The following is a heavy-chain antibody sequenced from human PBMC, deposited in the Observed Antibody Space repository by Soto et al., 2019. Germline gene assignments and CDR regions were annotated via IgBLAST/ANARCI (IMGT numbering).Heavy chain of an antibody. J-gene: IGHJ3*02. CDR2: ISAYNGNT. CDR1: GYTFTSYG. Sequence: QVQLVQSGAEVKKPGASVKVSCKASGYTFTSYGISWVRQAPGQGLEWMGWISAYNGNTNYAQKLQGRVTMSTDTSTSTAYMELRSLRSDDTAVYYCALDYGSGSPTDDAFDIWGQGTMVTVSS. D-gene: IGHD3-10*01. CDR3: ALDYGSGSPTDDAFDI. V-gene: IGHV1-18*01.